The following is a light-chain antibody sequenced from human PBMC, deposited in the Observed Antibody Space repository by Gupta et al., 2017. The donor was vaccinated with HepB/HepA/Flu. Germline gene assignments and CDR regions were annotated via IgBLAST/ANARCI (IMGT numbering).Light chain of an antibody. CDR3: QQYNSQGT. V-gene: IGKV1-5*03. J-gene: IGKJ1*01. Sequence: DIQMTQSPFTLSASVGDRVTITCRASQSISSWLAWYQQKAGKAPKLLIYKASSLESGVPSRFSGSGSGTEFTLTISSLQPDDFATYYCQQYNSQGTFGQGTKVEIK. CDR2: KAS. CDR1: QSISSW.